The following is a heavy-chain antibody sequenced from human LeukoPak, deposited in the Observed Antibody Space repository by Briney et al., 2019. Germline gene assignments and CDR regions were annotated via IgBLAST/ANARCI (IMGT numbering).Heavy chain of an antibody. D-gene: IGHD5-12*01. J-gene: IGHJ4*02. V-gene: IGHV4-34*01. CDR2: INHSGST. CDR1: GGSFSGYY. CDR3: ARGEWLRPGSYFDY. Sequence: KPSETLSLTCAVYGGSFSGYYWSWIRQPPGKGLEWIGEINHSGSTNYNPSLKSRVTISVDTSKNQFSLKLSSVTAADTAVYYCARGEWLRPGSYFDYWGQGTLVTVSS.